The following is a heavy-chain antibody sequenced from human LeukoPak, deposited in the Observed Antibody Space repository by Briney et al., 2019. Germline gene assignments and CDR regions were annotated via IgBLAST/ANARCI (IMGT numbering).Heavy chain of an antibody. J-gene: IGHJ5*02. V-gene: IGHV4-61*02. D-gene: IGHD2-21*02. CDR3: AREGPATAIREIWFDP. CDR1: GGSISSGSNY. CDR2: IYTSGST. Sequence: SETLSLTCTVSGGSISSGSNYWSWIRQPAGKRLEWIGRIYTSGSTNYNPSLKSRVTISVDTSKNQFSLKLSSVTAADTAVYYCAREGPATAIREIWFDPWGQGTLVTVSS.